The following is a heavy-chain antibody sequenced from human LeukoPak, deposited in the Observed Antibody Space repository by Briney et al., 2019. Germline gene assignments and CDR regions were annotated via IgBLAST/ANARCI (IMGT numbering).Heavy chain of an antibody. J-gene: IGHJ4*02. CDR2: ISASGGRT. V-gene: IGHV3-23*01. CDR1: GFTFSSYA. D-gene: IGHD4-17*01. Sequence: GGSLRLSCAASGFTFSSYAMSWVRQAPGKGLEWVSSISASGGRTYHADSVKGRFTISRDNSKNTLYLQMNSLRAEDTAVYFCATPPTVTRNYWGQGTLVTVSS. CDR3: ATPPTVTRNY.